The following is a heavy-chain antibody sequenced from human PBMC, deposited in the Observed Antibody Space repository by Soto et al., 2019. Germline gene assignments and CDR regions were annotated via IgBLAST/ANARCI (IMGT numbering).Heavy chain of an antibody. CDR2: IKQDGSEK. V-gene: IGHV3-7*01. Sequence: GGSLRLSCAASGFTFSSYWMSWVRQAPGKGLEWVANIKQDGSEKYYVDSVKGRFTISRDNAKNSLYLQMNSLRAEDMAVYYCARDRAVRAAAGDAFDIWGQGTMVTVSS. D-gene: IGHD6-13*01. CDR3: ARDRAVRAAAGDAFDI. CDR1: GFTFSSYW. J-gene: IGHJ3*02.